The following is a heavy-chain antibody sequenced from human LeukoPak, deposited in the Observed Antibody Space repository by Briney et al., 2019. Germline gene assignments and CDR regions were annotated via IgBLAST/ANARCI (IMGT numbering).Heavy chain of an antibody. Sequence: PGGSLRLSCAASGFTFSSYAMNWVRQSPGKGLEWASAISNSGDRTYYADSVKGRFTISRDNAKNSLYLQMNSLRAEDTAVYYCARVLPYDYINRFDRWGQGTLVTVSS. CDR3: ARVLPYDYINRFDR. V-gene: IGHV3-23*01. CDR1: GFTFSSYA. D-gene: IGHD4-11*01. J-gene: IGHJ5*02. CDR2: ISNSGDRT.